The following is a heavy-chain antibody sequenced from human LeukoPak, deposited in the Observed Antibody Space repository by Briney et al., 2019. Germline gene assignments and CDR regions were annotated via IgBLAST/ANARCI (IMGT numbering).Heavy chain of an antibody. J-gene: IGHJ3*02. CDR3: ARDGIQLWDHDAFDI. D-gene: IGHD5-18*01. V-gene: IGHV3-30*03. CDR1: GFTFSSYG. CDR2: ILYDGSNK. Sequence: GGSLRLSCAASGFTFSSYGIHWVRQAPGKGLEWVAVILYDGSNKYYADSVKGRFTISRDNSKNSLYLQMNSLRAEDTAVYYCARDGIQLWDHDAFDIWGQGTMVTVSS.